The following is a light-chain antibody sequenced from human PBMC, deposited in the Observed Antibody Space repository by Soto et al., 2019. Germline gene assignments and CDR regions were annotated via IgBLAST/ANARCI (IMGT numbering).Light chain of an antibody. J-gene: IGLJ1*01. Sequence: QSVLTQPASVSGSPGQSITISCTGTSSDIGGYNYVSWYQQHPGKAPKLMIYDVSDRPSGVSNRFSGSKSGNTASLTISGLQAEDEADYCCSSYTSSNTPRVFGTGTKVTVL. V-gene: IGLV2-14*01. CDR1: SSDIGGYNY. CDR3: SSYTSSNTPRV. CDR2: DVS.